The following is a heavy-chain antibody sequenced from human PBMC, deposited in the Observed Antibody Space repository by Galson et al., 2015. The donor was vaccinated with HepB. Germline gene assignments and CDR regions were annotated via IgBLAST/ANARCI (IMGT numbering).Heavy chain of an antibody. Sequence: SLRLSCAASGFTFSSYAMHWVRQAPGKGLEWVAVISYDGSNKYYADSVKGRFTISRDNSKNTLYLQMNSLRAEDTALYYCAKGPPADAFDIWGQGTMVTVSS. D-gene: IGHD2-2*01. CDR1: GFTFSSYA. CDR3: AKGPPADAFDI. CDR2: ISYDGSNK. J-gene: IGHJ3*02. V-gene: IGHV3-30-3*01.